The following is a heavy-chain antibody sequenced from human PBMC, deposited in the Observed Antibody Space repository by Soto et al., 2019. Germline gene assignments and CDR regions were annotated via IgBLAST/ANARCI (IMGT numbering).Heavy chain of an antibody. CDR2: IRSKANSYAT. D-gene: IGHD2-2*01. J-gene: IGHJ6*02. CDR3: TRLRDIVVVPAALYCYYGMDV. Sequence: EVQLVESGGGLVQPGGSLKLSCAASGFTFSGSAMHWVRQASGKGLEWVGRIRSKANSYATAYAASGKGRFTISRDDSKNTAYLQMNSLKTEGTAVYYCTRLRDIVVVPAALYCYYGMDVWVQGTTVTVSS. CDR1: GFTFSGSA. V-gene: IGHV3-73*02.